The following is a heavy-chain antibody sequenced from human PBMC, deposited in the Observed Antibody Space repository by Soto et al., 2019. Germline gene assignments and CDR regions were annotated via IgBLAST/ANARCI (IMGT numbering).Heavy chain of an antibody. D-gene: IGHD6-19*01. J-gene: IGHJ4*02. CDR3: ARGGLLPDY. V-gene: IGHV4-30-2*01. Sequence: HLQLQESGSGLVKPSQTLSLTSAVSGGSISSGGYSWSWFRLPPGKGLEWIGYNSHSGSTYYNPSLKSRVTISVDRSKNQFSLKLSSVTAADTAVYYCARGGLLPDYWGQGTLVTVSS. CDR2: NSHSGST. CDR1: GGSISSGGYS.